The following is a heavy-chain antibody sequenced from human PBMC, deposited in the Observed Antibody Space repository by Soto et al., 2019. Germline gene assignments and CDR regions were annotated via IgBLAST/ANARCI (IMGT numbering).Heavy chain of an antibody. D-gene: IGHD6-19*01. CDR2: IIPIFGTE. CDR3: AREEPGIAVAGTSAFDY. Sequence: QVQLVQSGADVKKPGSSVKVSCKAYGRTFSSYPISWVRQAPGQGLEWMGGIIPIFGTENYAQKFQGRVTITADESTSTAYMELSRVRSEETAVYYCAREEPGIAVAGTSAFDYWGQVTLVTVSS. J-gene: IGHJ4*02. V-gene: IGHV1-69*01. CDR1: GRTFSSYP.